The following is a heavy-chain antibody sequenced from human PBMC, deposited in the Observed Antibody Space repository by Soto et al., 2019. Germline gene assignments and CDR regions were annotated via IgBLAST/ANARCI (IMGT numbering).Heavy chain of an antibody. V-gene: IGHV4-31*03. D-gene: IGHD2-15*01. J-gene: IGHJ5*02. CDR3: AREILVVAATDNWFDP. CDR1: GGSISSGGYY. Sequence: QVQLQESGPGLVKPSQTLSLTCTVSGGSISSGGYYWSWIRQHPGKGLEWIGYIDYSGSTYYNPSLTSRVPISVDTSKNQFSMKLSSVTAADTAVYYCAREILVVAATDNWFDPWGQGTLVTVSS. CDR2: IDYSGST.